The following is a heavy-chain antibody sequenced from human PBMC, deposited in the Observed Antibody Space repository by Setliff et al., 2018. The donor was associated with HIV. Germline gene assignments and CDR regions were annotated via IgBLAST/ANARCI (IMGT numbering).Heavy chain of an antibody. CDR2: SDAEDGES. J-gene: IGHJ6*02. Sequence: ASVKVSCKVSGYPLSELSIHWVRQAPGKGLEWMGGSDAEDGESVYAQKFQDRVTMTEDRSTDTAYMELSSLRSEDTAVYYCAATVESVGPYYGMDVWGQGTTVTVSS. V-gene: IGHV1-24*01. CDR1: GYPLSELS. CDR3: AATVESVGPYYGMDV. D-gene: IGHD1-26*01.